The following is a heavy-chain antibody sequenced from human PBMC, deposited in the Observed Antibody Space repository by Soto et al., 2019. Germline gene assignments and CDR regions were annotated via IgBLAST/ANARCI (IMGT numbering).Heavy chain of an antibody. V-gene: IGHV1-69*01. CDR3: ARVAYFDWLLSHYYYYGMDV. J-gene: IGHJ6*02. Sequence: QVQLVQSGAEVKKPGSSVKVSCKASGGTFSSYAISWVRQAPGQGLEWMGGIIPIFGTANYAQKFQGRVTITADESTSTAYMELSSLRSEDTAVYYCARVAYFDWLLSHYYYYGMDVWGQGTTVTVSS. D-gene: IGHD3-9*01. CDR2: IIPIFGTA. CDR1: GGTFSSYA.